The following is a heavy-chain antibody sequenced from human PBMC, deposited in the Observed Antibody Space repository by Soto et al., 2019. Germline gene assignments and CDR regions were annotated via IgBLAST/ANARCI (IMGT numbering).Heavy chain of an antibody. CDR1: GYTFTSYD. D-gene: IGHD3-10*01. J-gene: IGHJ5*02. CDR3: AREDTYYYGSGSPYNWFDP. Sequence: ASVKVSCKASGYTFTSYDINWVRQATGQGLEWMGWMNPNSGNTEYAQKFQGRVTMTTDTSTSTAYMELRNLRSDDTAIYYCAREDTYYYGSGSPYNWFDPWGQGTLVTXSS. V-gene: IGHV1-8*01. CDR2: MNPNSGNT.